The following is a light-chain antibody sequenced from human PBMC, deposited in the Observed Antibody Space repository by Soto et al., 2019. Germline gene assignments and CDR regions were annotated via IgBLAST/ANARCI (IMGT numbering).Light chain of an antibody. J-gene: IGKJ4*01. V-gene: IGKV3-11*01. CDR3: QQRGGWPLT. CDR2: DAS. CDR1: QSVSSY. Sequence: EIVLTQSPATLSLSPGERATLSCRASQSVSSYLAWYQQKPGQAPRLLIYDASNRATGIPARFSGSGSGTDFTLAIDNLEPEDFAVYYCQQRGGWPLTFGGGTKV.